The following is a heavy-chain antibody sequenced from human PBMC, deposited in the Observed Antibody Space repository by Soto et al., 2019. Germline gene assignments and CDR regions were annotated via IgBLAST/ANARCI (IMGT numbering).Heavy chain of an antibody. Sequence: ASVKVSCKASGYTFTSYAMHWVRQAPGQRLEWMGGINAGNGNTKYSQKFQGRVTITRDTSASTAYMELSSLRSEDTAVYSCVIAAHAGGNWFDPWGQGTLVTVSS. D-gene: IGHD6-13*01. CDR2: INAGNGNT. CDR1: GYTFTSYA. J-gene: IGHJ5*02. V-gene: IGHV1-3*01. CDR3: VIAAHAGGNWFDP.